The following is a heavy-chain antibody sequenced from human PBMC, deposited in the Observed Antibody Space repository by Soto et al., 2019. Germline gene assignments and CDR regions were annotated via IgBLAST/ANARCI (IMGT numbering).Heavy chain of an antibody. CDR1: GEFFSGYY. V-gene: IGHV4-34*01. D-gene: IGHD6-6*01. CDR3: ARGKQGSSSFRFDP. CDR2: SNHSRST. Sequence: PAETLSLTCAVYGEFFSGYYWIWLRRPQGKGLEWIGESNHSRSTNYNPSLNSRVTISVDTSKTQFSLKLSSVTAADTAVYYCARGKQGSSSFRFDPWGQGTLVTVSS. J-gene: IGHJ5*02.